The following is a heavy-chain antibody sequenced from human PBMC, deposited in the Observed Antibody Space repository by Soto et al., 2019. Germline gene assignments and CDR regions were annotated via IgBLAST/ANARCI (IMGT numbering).Heavy chain of an antibody. CDR3: ARDSFPGYDILTGLSFDY. V-gene: IGHV1-2*04. J-gene: IGHJ4*02. CDR2: INPNSGGT. D-gene: IGHD3-9*01. CDR1: GYTFTGYY. Sequence: ASVKVSCKASGYTFTGYYMHWVRQAPGQGLEWMGWINPNSGGTNYAQKFQGWVTMTRDTSTSTAYMELSRLRSDDTAVYYCARDSFPGYDILTGLSFDYWGQGTLVTVSS.